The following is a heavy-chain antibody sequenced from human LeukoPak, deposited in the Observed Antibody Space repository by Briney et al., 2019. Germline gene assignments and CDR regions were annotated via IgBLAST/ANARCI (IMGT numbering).Heavy chain of an antibody. CDR1: GGPISSYY. D-gene: IGHD1-26*01. CDR2: IYYSGST. CDR3: ARGWEGATRYNWFDP. V-gene: IGHV4-59*01. Sequence: PSETLSLTCTVSGGPISSYYWSWIRQPPGKGLEWIGYIYYSGSTNYNPSLKSRVTISVDTSKNQFSLKLSSVTAADTAVYYCARGWEGATRYNWFDPWGQGTLVTVSS. J-gene: IGHJ5*02.